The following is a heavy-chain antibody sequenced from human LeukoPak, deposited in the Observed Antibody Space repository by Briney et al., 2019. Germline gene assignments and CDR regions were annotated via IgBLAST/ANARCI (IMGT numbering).Heavy chain of an antibody. CDR3: ARRSGRYDFWSGYLF. J-gene: IGHJ4*02. D-gene: IGHD3-3*01. CDR2: IYYSGSS. CDR1: GDSISNNNYF. Sequence: SETLSLTCIVSGDSISNNNYFWGWIRQPLGKGLEWIGSIYYSGSSYYNPSLKSRVTISVDTSKNQFSLSLRSVTAADTAVYYCARRSGRYDFWSGYLFWGQGSLVTVAS. V-gene: IGHV4-39*01.